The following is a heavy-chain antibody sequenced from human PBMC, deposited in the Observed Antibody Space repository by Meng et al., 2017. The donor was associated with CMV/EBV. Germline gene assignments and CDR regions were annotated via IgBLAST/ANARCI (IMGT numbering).Heavy chain of an antibody. CDR2: ISYDGSNK. CDR1: GFTFSSYA. J-gene: IGHJ6*02. Sequence: GESLKISCAASGFTFSSYAVHWVRQAPGKGLEWVAVISYDGSNKYYADSVKGRFTISRDNSKNTLYLQMNSLRAEDTAVYYCARGQPPILVEMATIYPGMDVWGQGTTVTVSS. CDR3: ARGQPPILVEMATIYPGMDV. V-gene: IGHV3-30*04. D-gene: IGHD5-24*01.